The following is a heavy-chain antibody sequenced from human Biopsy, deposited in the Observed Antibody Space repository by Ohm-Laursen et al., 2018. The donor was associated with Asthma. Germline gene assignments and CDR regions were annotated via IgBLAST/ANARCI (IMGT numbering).Heavy chain of an antibody. Sequence: SDTLSLTCTASGGSMSSSSYYWGWIRQPPGKGLEWMGSISYTGSAYHNPSLKSRVSISIDTSKNQFSLKLSSVTAADTAVYYCARAQDYYDSRGYYRSFDYWGQGTLVTVSS. CDR3: ARAQDYYDSRGYYRSFDY. J-gene: IGHJ4*02. CDR2: ISYTGSA. V-gene: IGHV4-39*07. CDR1: GGSMSSSSYY. D-gene: IGHD3-22*01.